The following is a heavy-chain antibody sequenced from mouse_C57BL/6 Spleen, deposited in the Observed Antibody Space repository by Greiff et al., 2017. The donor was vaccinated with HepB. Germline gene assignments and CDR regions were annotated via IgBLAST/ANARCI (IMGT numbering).Heavy chain of an antibody. J-gene: IGHJ3*01. Sequence: VQLQQSGTELVKPGASVKLSCKASGYTFTSYWMHWVKQRPGQGLEWIGNINPSNGGTNYNEKFKRKATLTVEKSSSTAYMQLSSLTSEDSAVYYCARGVTTVVATDWFAYWGQGTLVTVSA. D-gene: IGHD1-1*01. V-gene: IGHV1-53*01. CDR3: ARGVTTVVATDWFAY. CDR1: GYTFTSYW. CDR2: INPSNGGT.